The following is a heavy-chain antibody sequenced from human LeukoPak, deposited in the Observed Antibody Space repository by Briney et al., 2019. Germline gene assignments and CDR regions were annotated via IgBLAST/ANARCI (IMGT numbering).Heavy chain of an antibody. D-gene: IGHD1-1*01. CDR3: ARVTTTLAFDY. V-gene: IGHV3-48*03. CDR1: GVTFTSYE. CDR2: ISSSGSNI. J-gene: IGHJ4*02. Sequence: RGSLRLSCAASGVTFTSYEMNWGPEAPGKGVEGVSYISSSGSNIYYAESVKGRFTISRDNAKNSLYLQMNRLRAEDKAVYYCARVTTTLAFDYWGKGTLVTVSS.